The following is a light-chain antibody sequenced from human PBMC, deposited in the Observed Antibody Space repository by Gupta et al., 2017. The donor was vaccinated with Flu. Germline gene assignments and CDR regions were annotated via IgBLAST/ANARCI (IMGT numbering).Light chain of an antibody. J-gene: IGKJ1*01. Sequence: ATLSVSPGERTTLSCRASQSISNDLAWYQQKPGQTPRLLIYGASTRATGIPARFSGSGSGTEFTLTISSLQFEDFAVYYCQHYNNRPPWTFGQGTKVEIK. CDR3: QHYNNRPPWT. CDR1: QSISND. CDR2: GAS. V-gene: IGKV3-15*01.